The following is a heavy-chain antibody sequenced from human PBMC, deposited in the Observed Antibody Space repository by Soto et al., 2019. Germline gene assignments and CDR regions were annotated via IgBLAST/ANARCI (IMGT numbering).Heavy chain of an antibody. CDR2: IYYSGST. Sequence: ETLSLSSTVSGGSVNTYYWSWIRRTPGKGLEWIGYIYYSGSTNYNPSLKSRVTTSVDTSNNQFTLKLASVTAADTAFYYCARLGGSDYLYYMDLWGKGTTVTVSS. D-gene: IGHD2-15*01. CDR1: GGSVNTYY. J-gene: IGHJ6*03. CDR3: ARLGGSDYLYYMDL. V-gene: IGHV4-59*02.